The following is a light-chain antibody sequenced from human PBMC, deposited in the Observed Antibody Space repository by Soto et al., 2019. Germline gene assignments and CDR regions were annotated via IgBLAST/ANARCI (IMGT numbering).Light chain of an antibody. CDR1: SSDVGGYNY. V-gene: IGLV2-14*01. CDR2: DVS. J-gene: IGLJ1*01. Sequence: QSALTQPASVSGSPGQSITISCTGTSSDVGGYNYVSWYQQHPVKAPNLMIYDVSNRPSGVSNRFSGSKSGNTASLTISGLQDEDEADYYCSSYTSSSTRVFGTGTQLTVL. CDR3: SSYTSSSTRV.